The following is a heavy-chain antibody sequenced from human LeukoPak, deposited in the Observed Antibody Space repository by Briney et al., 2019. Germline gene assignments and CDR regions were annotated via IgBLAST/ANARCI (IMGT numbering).Heavy chain of an antibody. Sequence: SETLSLTCTVSGVSISSGDYYWSWIRQPPGKGLEWIGYIYYSGSTYYNPSLKSRVTISVDTSKNQFSLKLSSVTAADTAVYYCAREVDLRGQGDYWGQGTLVTVSS. D-gene: IGHD4-17*01. J-gene: IGHJ4*02. V-gene: IGHV4-30-4*01. CDR2: IYYSGST. CDR1: GVSISSGDYY. CDR3: AREVDLRGQGDY.